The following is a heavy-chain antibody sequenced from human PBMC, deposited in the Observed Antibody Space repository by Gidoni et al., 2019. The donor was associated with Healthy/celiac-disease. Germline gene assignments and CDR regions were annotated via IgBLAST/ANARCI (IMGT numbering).Heavy chain of an antibody. CDR2: INHSGST. D-gene: IGHD2-2*01. V-gene: IGHV4-34*01. CDR3: ARVYCSSTSCRPTYYYGMDV. J-gene: IGHJ6*02. Sequence: GLEWIGEINHSGSTNYNPSLKSRVTISVDTSKNQFSLKLSSVTAADTAVYYCARVYCSSTSCRPTYYYGMDVWGQGTTVTVSS.